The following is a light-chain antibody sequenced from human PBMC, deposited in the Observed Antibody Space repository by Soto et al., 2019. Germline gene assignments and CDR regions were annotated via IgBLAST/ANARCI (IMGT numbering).Light chain of an antibody. Sequence: QSVLTQPPSVSAAPGQTVTISCSGSSSNSGSNYVSWYQHLPGTAPKLLIYDNNNPPSGIPDRFSGSQSGTSATLGITGLETGDEADYYCGTWDSSLSAVFGGGTKLTVL. J-gene: IGLJ2*01. V-gene: IGLV1-51*01. CDR3: GTWDSSLSAV. CDR1: SSNSGSNY. CDR2: DNN.